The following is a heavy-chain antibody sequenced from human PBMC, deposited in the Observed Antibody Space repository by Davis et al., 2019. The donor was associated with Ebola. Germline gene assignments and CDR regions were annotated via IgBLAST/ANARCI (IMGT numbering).Heavy chain of an antibody. CDR2: MNPNSGNT. V-gene: IGHV1-8*01. CDR1: GYTFTSFG. CDR3: ARDYRGGDILTASYFDY. Sequence: ASVKVSCKASGYTFTSFGISWVRQATGQGLEWMGWMNPNSGNTGYAQKFQGRVTMTRDTSTSTVYMELSSLRSEDTAVYYCARDYRGGDILTASYFDYWGQGTLVIVSS. D-gene: IGHD3-9*01. J-gene: IGHJ4*02.